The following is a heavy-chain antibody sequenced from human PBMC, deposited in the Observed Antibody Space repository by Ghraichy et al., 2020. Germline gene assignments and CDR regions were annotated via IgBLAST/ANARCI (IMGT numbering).Heavy chain of an antibody. CDR3: ARAELHDYVWGSFT. CDR2: IYYSGST. D-gene: IGHD3-16*01. J-gene: IGHJ5*02. CDR1: GGSISSGDYY. Sequence: SETLSLTCTVSGGSISSGDYYWSWIRQPPGKGLEWIGYIYYSGSTYYNPSLKSRVTISVDTSKNQFSLKLSSVTAADTAVYYCARAELHDYVWGSFTWGQGTLVTVSS. V-gene: IGHV4-30-4*01.